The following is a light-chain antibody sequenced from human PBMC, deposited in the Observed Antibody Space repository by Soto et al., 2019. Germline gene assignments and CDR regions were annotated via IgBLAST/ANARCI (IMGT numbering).Light chain of an antibody. CDR2: EVN. CDR1: RSNVESYNF. Sequence: QSALTQPASVSGSPGQSVTISCTGTRSNVESYNFVSWYQQYPGKAPKYLIYEVNQRPSWISDRFSGSKSGKTASLTISGLQADDEAYSYGCSYAGNQTVVFGGGTKLTVL. J-gene: IGLJ2*01. CDR3: CSYAGNQTVV. V-gene: IGLV2-23*02.